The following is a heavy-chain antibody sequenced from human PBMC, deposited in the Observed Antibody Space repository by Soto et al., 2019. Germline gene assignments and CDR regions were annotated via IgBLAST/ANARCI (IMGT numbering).Heavy chain of an antibody. D-gene: IGHD2-2*01. V-gene: IGHV1-69*13. CDR3: ARGELGQLRDYYYGMDV. Sequence: SVKVSCKASGGTFSSYAISWVRQAPGQGLEWMGGIIPIFGTANYAQKFQGRVTITADESTSTAYMELSSLRSEDTAVYYCARGELGQLRDYYYGMDVWGQGTTVTVSS. J-gene: IGHJ6*02. CDR1: GGTFSSYA. CDR2: IIPIFGTA.